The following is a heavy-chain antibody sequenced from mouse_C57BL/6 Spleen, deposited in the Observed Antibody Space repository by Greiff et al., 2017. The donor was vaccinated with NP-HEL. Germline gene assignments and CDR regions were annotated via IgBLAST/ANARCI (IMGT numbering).Heavy chain of an antibody. D-gene: IGHD1-1*01. CDR3: ARGTTRYFDY. J-gene: IGHJ2*01. CDR1: GYTFTSYW. CDR2: IYPGSGST. V-gene: IGHV1-55*01. Sequence: QVQLKQSGAELVKPGASVKMSCKASGYTFTSYWITWVKQRPGQGLEWIGDIYPGSGSTNYNEKFKSKATLTVDTSSSTAYMQLSSLTSEDSAVYYCARGTTRYFDYWGQGTTLTVSS.